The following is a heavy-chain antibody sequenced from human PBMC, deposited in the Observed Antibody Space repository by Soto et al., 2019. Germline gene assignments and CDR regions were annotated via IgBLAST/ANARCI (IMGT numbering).Heavy chain of an antibody. J-gene: IGHJ6*02. D-gene: IGHD2-21*02. CDR3: AKIRMVTAMFQMDV. CDR1: GFTFSDYA. CDR2: ISFDGSNT. Sequence: GGSLRLSCATSGFTFSDYAMHWVRQAPGQGLEWVAAISFDGSNTYYADSLTGRFTTSRDPSKNTLYLDMNSLRPEDTAVYYCAKIRMVTAMFQMDVWGQGTTVTVSS. V-gene: IGHV3-30*18.